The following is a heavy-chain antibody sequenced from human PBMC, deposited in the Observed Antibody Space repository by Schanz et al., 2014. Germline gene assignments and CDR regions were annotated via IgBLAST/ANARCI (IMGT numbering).Heavy chain of an antibody. CDR2: IIPILGIA. V-gene: IGHV1-69*02. J-gene: IGHJ6*03. CDR3: AGTYCSSTSCYTGYYYIDV. D-gene: IGHD2-2*02. CDR1: GGTFSSYT. Sequence: QVQLVQSGAEVKKPGSSVKVSCKASGGTFSSYTISWVRQAPGQGLEWMGRIIPILGIANYAQNFQGRVTITADKSTSTADMELTSLRSEDTAVYYCAGTYCSSTSCYTGYYYIDVWGKGTTVTVSS.